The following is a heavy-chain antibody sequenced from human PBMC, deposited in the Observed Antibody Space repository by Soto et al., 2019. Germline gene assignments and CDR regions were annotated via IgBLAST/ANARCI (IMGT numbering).Heavy chain of an antibody. J-gene: IGHJ6*02. CDR3: TKQKGDSRTYNGMDV. CDR1: GDSVSSNSAA. Sequence: QVQLQQSGPGLVKPSQTLSLTCAISGDSVSSNSAAWNWIRQSPSRGLEWLGRAYYRSQWYYDSAVSVRSRITVIPDTSKNQFSLQLSSVTPEDTAVYFCTKQKGDSRTYNGMDVWGQGTTAIVSS. D-gene: IGHD2-21*02. V-gene: IGHV6-1*01. CDR2: AYYRSQWYY.